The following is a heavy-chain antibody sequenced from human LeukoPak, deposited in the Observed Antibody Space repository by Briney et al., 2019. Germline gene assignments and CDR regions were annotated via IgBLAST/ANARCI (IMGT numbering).Heavy chain of an antibody. CDR3: ARATDY. J-gene: IGHJ4*02. CDR1: GFTFSDYY. Sequence: GGSLRLSCAASGFTFSDYYMSWVRHAPGKGLEWVDNIKQDGSEKYYVDSVKGRFTISRDNAKNSLYLQMNSLRAEDTAVYYCARATDYWGQGTLVTVSS. V-gene: IGHV3-7*01. CDR2: IKQDGSEK.